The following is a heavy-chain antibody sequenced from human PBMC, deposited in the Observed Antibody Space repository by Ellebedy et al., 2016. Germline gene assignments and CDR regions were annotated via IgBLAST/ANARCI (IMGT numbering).Heavy chain of an antibody. CDR2: IFHTGRL. CDR3: VRNGAAAGWGNWFDP. V-gene: IGHV4-4*02. Sequence: SETLSLTCDVSGSSFTSENYWSWVRLPPGQGLEWIGEIFHTGRLNSNPSLKSRATISLDKSKDQLSLTLKSVTAADTDVYHCVRNGAAAGWGNWFDPWGQGTLVTVSS. J-gene: IGHJ5*02. CDR1: GSSFTSENY. D-gene: IGHD2-2*01.